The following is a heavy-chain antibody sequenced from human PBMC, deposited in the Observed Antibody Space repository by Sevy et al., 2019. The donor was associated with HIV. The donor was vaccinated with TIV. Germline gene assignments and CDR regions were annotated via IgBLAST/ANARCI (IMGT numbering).Heavy chain of an antibody. CDR1: GFTFSTYW. CDR3: ARHLSGSRDY. V-gene: IGHV3-74*03. D-gene: IGHD1-26*01. J-gene: IGHJ4*02. Sequence: GGCLRLSCAASGFTFSTYWMHWVRQAPGKGLVWVSRINTDGRTTTYADSVKGRFTISRDNAKNTLYMEMNSLRAEDTAVYYYARHLSGSRDYWGQGTPVTVSS. CDR2: INTDGRTT.